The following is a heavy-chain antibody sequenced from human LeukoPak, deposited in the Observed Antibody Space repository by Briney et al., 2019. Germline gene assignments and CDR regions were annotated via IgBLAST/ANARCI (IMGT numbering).Heavy chain of an antibody. Sequence: ASVKVSCKASGYTFTGYYMHWVRQAPGQGLEWMGWINPNSGGTNYAQKFQGRVTMTRDTSISTAYMELSRLRSDDTAVYYCASTQYYDILTGAYYYYYMDVWGKGTTVTVSS. J-gene: IGHJ6*03. D-gene: IGHD3-9*01. CDR2: INPNSGGT. V-gene: IGHV1-2*02. CDR1: GYTFTGYY. CDR3: ASTQYYDILTGAYYYYYMDV.